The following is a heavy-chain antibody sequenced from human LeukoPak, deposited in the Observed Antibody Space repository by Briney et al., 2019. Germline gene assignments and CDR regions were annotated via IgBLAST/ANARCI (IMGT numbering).Heavy chain of an antibody. D-gene: IGHD2-15*01. CDR3: ATAASGGGAFDI. Sequence: ASVKVSCKVSGYTLTELSMHWVRQAPGKGLEWMGGFDPEDGETIYAQKFQGRVTMTEDTSTDTAYMGLSSLRSEDTAVYYCATAASGGGAFDIWGQGTMVTVSS. V-gene: IGHV1-24*01. CDR2: FDPEDGET. CDR1: GYTLTELS. J-gene: IGHJ3*02.